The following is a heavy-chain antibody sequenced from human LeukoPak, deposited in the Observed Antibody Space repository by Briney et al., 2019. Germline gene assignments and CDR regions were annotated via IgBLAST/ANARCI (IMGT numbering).Heavy chain of an antibody. Sequence: GGSLRLSCAASGFTFSSYWMHWVRKAPGKGLVWVSRINSDGSSTSYADSVKGRFTISRDNAKNTLSLQMNSLRAEDTAVYYCARDHFEPGVILDYWGQGNLVTVSS. J-gene: IGHJ4*02. CDR3: ARDHFEPGVILDY. D-gene: IGHD3-9*01. V-gene: IGHV3-74*01. CDR2: INSDGSST. CDR1: GFTFSSYW.